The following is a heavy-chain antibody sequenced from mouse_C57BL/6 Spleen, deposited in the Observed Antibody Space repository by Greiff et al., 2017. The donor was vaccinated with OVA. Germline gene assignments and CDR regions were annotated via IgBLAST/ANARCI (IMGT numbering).Heavy chain of an antibody. CDR3: ARNGIYYEYDGYAMDY. J-gene: IGHJ4*01. CDR2: ICSGGST. Sequence: VQLQQSGPGLVQPSQSLSITCTVSGFSLTSYGVHWVRQSPGKGLEWLGVICSGGSTDYNAAFISRLSISKDNSKSQVFFKMNSLQADDTAIYYCARNGIYYEYDGYAMDYWGQGTSVTVSS. D-gene: IGHD2-4*01. CDR1: GFSLTSYG. V-gene: IGHV2-2*01.